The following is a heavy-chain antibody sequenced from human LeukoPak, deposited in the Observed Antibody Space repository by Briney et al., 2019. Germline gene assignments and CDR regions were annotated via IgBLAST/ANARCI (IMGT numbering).Heavy chain of an antibody. Sequence: PSETLSLTCTVCGGSISSYYWSWIRQPPGKGLEWIGYIYYSGSTNYNPSLKSRVTISVDTSKNQFSLKLSSVTAADTAVYYCATLYGDSLDYWGQGTLVTVSS. CDR3: ATLYGDSLDY. D-gene: IGHD4-17*01. V-gene: IGHV4-59*08. J-gene: IGHJ4*02. CDR2: IYYSGST. CDR1: GGSISSYY.